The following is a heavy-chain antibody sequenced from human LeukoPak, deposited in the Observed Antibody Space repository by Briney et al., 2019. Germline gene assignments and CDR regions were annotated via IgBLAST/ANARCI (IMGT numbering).Heavy chain of an antibody. CDR2: IIPSGGST. V-gene: IGHV1-46*02. D-gene: IGHD5-12*01. CDR1: GYTFKTYY. Sequence: GASVKVSCKASGYTFKTYYIQWVGQAPGQGLEWMGVIIPSGGSTNYVQNFQGRVTMNRDRYSSTVYMEMSRLRYEDTDMYECAREGGYPPYFDYWGQGPLVTVSS. CDR3: AREGGYPPYFDY. J-gene: IGHJ4*02.